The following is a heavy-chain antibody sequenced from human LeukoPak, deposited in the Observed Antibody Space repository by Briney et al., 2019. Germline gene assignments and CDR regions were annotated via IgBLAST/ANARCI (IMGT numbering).Heavy chain of an antibody. J-gene: IGHJ6*04. CDR1: GFTFSSYW. D-gene: IGHD5-18*01. Sequence: GSLRLSCAASGFTFSSYWMHWVRQAPGKGLVWVSRINSDGSSTSYADSVKGRFTISRDNAKNTLYLQMNSLRAEDTAVYYCARANPYSYGKYYYYYGMDVWGKGTTVTVSS. V-gene: IGHV3-74*01. CDR2: INSDGSST. CDR3: ARANPYSYGKYYYYYGMDV.